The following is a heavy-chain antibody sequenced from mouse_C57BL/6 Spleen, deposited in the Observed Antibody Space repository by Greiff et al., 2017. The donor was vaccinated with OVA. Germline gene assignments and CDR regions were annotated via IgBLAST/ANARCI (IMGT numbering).Heavy chain of an antibody. CDR2: IHPTSGST. J-gene: IGHJ3*01. CDR3: ARSNYGRFAY. V-gene: IGHV1-64*01. D-gene: IGHD2-5*01. CDR1: GYTFTSYW. Sequence: QVQLQQPGAELVKPGASVKLSCKASGYTFTSYWMHWVKQRPGQGLEWIGMIHPTSGSTNYNEKVKSKATLTVDKSFSTAYMQLSSLTSEDSAVYYCARSNYGRFAYWGQGTLVTVSA.